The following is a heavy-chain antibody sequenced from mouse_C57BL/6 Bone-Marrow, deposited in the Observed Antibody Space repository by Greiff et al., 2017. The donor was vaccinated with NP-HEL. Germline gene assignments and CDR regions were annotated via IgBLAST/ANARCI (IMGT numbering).Heavy chain of an antibody. CDR2: IYPGSGST. J-gene: IGHJ1*03. Sequence: VQLQQPGAELVKPGASVKMSCKASGYTFTSYWITWVKQRPGQGLEWIGDIYPGSGSTNYNEKFKSKATLTVDTSSSTAYMQLSSLTSEDSAVYDCAKAGITTVVAEGYFDVWGTGTTVTVSS. CDR1: GYTFTSYW. V-gene: IGHV1-55*01. CDR3: AKAGITTVVAEGYFDV. D-gene: IGHD1-1*01.